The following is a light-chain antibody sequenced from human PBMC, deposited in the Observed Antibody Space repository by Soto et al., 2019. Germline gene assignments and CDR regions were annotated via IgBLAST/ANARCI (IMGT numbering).Light chain of an antibody. J-gene: IGKJ4*01. CDR2: KAS. CDR3: QQYDSYCT. V-gene: IGKV1-5*03. Sequence: QMTQSPSTLSASVGDRVTITCRASQSIRSWLAWYQQKPGKAPRLLIYKASSLESGVPSRFSGSGSGTEFTLTISSLQPDDSATYYCQQYDSYCTFGGGTKVEIK. CDR1: QSIRSW.